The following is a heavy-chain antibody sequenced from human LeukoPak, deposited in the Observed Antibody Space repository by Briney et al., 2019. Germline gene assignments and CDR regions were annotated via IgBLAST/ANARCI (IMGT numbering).Heavy chain of an antibody. J-gene: IGHJ2*01. V-gene: IGHV3-53*01. CDR3: AKGPSIAARPGYFDL. D-gene: IGHD6-6*01. CDR2: IYSGGST. Sequence: GGSLRLSCAASGFTVSRNYMSWVRQAPGKGLEWVSLIYSGGSTYYADSVKGRFTLSRDNSKNTLYFQMNSLRAEDTAVYYCAKGPSIAARPGYFDLWGRGTLVTVSS. CDR1: GFTVSRNY.